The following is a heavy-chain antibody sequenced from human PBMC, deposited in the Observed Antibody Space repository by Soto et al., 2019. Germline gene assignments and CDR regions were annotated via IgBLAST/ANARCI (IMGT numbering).Heavy chain of an antibody. J-gene: IGHJ6*02. CDR2: ISYDGSNK. V-gene: IGHV3-30*18. D-gene: IGHD3-10*01. CDR3: AKDTPLMGRHYYYYYYYGMDV. CDR1: GFTFSSYG. Sequence: GGSLRLSCAASGFTFSSYGMHWVRQAPGKGLEWVAVISYDGSNKYYADSVKGRFTISRDNSKNTLYLQMNSLRAEDTAVYYCAKDTPLMGRHYYYYYYYGMDVWGQGTTVTSP.